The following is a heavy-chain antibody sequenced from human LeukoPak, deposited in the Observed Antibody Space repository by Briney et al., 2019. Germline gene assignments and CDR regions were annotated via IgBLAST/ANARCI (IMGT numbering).Heavy chain of an antibody. D-gene: IGHD1-26*01. CDR2: SDYREL. V-gene: IGHV4-59*01. CDR3: ARYVPPEGADDGGSYYYGLDV. CDR1: GGAIKTYY. J-gene: IGHJ6*02. Sequence: SSETLSLTCTVSGGAIKTYYWSWIRQPPGKGLEWIGCSDYRELTFSPSFKGRVTISIDTSRNQFSLKMTSVTPADTAVYYCARYVPPEGADDGGSYYYGLDVWGQGTTVTVSS.